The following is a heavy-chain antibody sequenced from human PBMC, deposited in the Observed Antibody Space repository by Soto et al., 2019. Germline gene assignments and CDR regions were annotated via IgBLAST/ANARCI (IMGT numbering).Heavy chain of an antibody. V-gene: IGHV4-31*03. CDR3: ARTGTTRTLDY. J-gene: IGHJ4*02. CDR1: GGPISSGGYY. CDR2: IYYSGST. D-gene: IGHD1-7*01. Sequence: PSETLSLTCTVSGGPISSGGYYWSWIRQHPGKGLEWIGYIYYSGSTYYNPSLKSRVTISVDTSKNQFSLKLSSVTAADTAVYYCARTGTTRTLDYWGQGXLVTVYS.